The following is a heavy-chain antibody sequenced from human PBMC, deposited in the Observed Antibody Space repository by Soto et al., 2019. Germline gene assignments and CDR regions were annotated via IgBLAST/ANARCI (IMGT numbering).Heavy chain of an antibody. D-gene: IGHD6-13*01. V-gene: IGHV3-73*01. J-gene: IGHJ6*02. CDR3: TRHPGIAAAGSTSGYYYYYGMDV. CDR1: GFTFSGSA. CDR2: IRSKANSYAT. Sequence: GGSLRLSCAASGFTFSGSAMHWVRQASGKGLEWVGRIRSKANSYATAYAASVKGRFTISRDDSKNTAYLQMNSLKTEDTAVYYCTRHPGIAAAGSTSGYYYYYGMDVWGQGTTVTVSS.